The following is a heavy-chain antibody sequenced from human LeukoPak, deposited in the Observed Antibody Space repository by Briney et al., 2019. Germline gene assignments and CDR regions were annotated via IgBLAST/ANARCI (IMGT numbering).Heavy chain of an antibody. CDR1: EFFFSNYA. CDR2: ISGSGGST. V-gene: IGHV3-23*01. Sequence: GGSLRLSCAASEFFFSNYAMCWVCPAPAKGLEWVSAISGSGGSTYYADSVKGRFTISRDNSMNTLYLQMNSLRADDTAVYYCAKDRLRLPFWGQGTLVIVSS. CDR3: AKDRLRLPF. D-gene: IGHD6-25*01. J-gene: IGHJ4*02.